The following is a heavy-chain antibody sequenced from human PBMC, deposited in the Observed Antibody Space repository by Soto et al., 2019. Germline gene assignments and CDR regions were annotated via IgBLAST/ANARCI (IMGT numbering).Heavy chain of an antibody. D-gene: IGHD2-21*02. CDR2: MNPSSGNT. J-gene: IGHJ4*01. CDR1: GYTFSNYD. Sequence: VASVKVSCKASGYTFSNYDINWVRQATGQGLEWMGWMNPSSGNTGYIQKFQGRVTMTRNTSTSTAYLELTSLTSDDTAVYYCARTRLCGGDCYSAYSFYFWG. V-gene: IGHV1-8*01. CDR3: ARTRLCGGDCYSAYSFYF.